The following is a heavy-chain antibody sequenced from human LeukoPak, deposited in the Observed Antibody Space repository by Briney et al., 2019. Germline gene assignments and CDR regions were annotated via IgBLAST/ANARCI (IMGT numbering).Heavy chain of an antibody. J-gene: IGHJ6*03. CDR3: ARDDHCRVSFYMDV. V-gene: IGHV3-11*01. CDR1: GFTFSDYY. D-gene: IGHD2-21*01. Sequence: KPGGSLRLSCAASGFTFSDYYMSWIRQAPGKGLEWVSYISSSGTIIYYADSVKGRFTLSRDNARNSLYLQMNSLRAEDTAVYYCARDDHCRVSFYMDVWGKGTTVTVSS. CDR2: ISSSGTII.